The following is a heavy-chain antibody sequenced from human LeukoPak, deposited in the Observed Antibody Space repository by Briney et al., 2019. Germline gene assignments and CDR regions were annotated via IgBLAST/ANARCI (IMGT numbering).Heavy chain of an antibody. V-gene: IGHV3-23*01. J-gene: IGHJ4*02. CDR2: ISGSGGST. Sequence: GSLRLSCAASGFTFSSYAMSWVRQAPGKGLEWVSAISGSGGSTYYADSVKGRFAISRDNNKNSLYLQMTSLRTEDTALYYCTKGSNTWPSLFDYWGQGTLVTVSS. CDR1: GFTFSSYA. D-gene: IGHD2-2*02. CDR3: TKGSNTWPSLFDY.